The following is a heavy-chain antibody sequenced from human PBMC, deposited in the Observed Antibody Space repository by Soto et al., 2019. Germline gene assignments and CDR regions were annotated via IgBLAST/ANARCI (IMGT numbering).Heavy chain of an antibody. V-gene: IGHV4-39*01. CDR2: IYYSGST. J-gene: IGHJ5*02. D-gene: IGHD2-15*01. Sequence: SETLSLTCTVSGGSISSGGYYWSWIRQHPGKGLEWIGCIYYSGSTYYNPSLKSRVTISVDTSKNQFSLKLSSVTAADTAVYYCARRRVVAATAQNWFDPWGQGTLVTVSS. CDR3: ARRRVVAATAQNWFDP. CDR1: GGSISSGGYY.